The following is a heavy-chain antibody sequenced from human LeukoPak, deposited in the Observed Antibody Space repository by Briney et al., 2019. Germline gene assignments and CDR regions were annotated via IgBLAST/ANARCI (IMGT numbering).Heavy chain of an antibody. D-gene: IGHD3-22*01. CDR3: ARVGYYDSSGYYYPNWFDP. V-gene: IGHV4-31*03. CDR1: GGSISSGGYY. Sequence: SSETLSLTCTVSGGSISSGGYYWSWIRQHPGKGLEWIGYIYYSGSTYCNPSLKSRVTISVDTSKNQFSLKLSSVTAADTAVYYCARVGYYDSSGYYYPNWFDPWGQGTLVTVSS. CDR2: IYYSGST. J-gene: IGHJ5*02.